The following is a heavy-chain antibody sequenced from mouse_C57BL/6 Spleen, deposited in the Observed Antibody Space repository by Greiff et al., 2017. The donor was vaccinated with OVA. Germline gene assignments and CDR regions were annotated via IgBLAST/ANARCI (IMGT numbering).Heavy chain of an antibody. CDR2: IYPGSGST. CDR3: ARRWGFPSSDV. Sequence: QVQLKQSGAELVKPGASVKMSCKASGYTFTSYWITWVKQRPGQGLEWIGDIYPGSGSTNYNEKFMSKATLTVDTSSSTAYMQLSSLTSEDSAVYYCARRWGFPSSDVWGTGTTVTVSS. CDR1: GYTFTSYW. V-gene: IGHV1-55*01. J-gene: IGHJ1*03. D-gene: IGHD1-3*01.